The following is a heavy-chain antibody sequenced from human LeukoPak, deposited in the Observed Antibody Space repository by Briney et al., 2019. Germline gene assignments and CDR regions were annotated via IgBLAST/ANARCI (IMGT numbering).Heavy chain of an antibody. CDR1: GYTFTGYY. Sequence: ASVKVSCKASGYTFTGYYMHWVRQAPGQGLEWMGWINPNSGGTNYAQKFQGRVTMTRDNSNSTAYMELSSLRSEDTAVYYCARAPSYCSGLSCPYYLDVWGKGSTVTISS. V-gene: IGHV1-2*02. CDR2: INPNSGGT. J-gene: IGHJ6*03. D-gene: IGHD2-2*01. CDR3: ARAPSYCSGLSCPYYLDV.